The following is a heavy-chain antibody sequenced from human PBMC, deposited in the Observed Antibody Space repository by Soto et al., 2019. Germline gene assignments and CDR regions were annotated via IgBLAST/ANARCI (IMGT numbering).Heavy chain of an antibody. D-gene: IGHD2-15*01. CDR2: IIPILGIA. Sequence: GASVKVSCKASGGTFSSYTISWVRQAPGQGLEWMGRIIPILGIANYAQKFQGRVTITADKSTSTAYMELSSLRSEDTAVYYCARVQRHASQVGYCSGGSCYLPSPGDWFDPWGQGTLVTVSS. CDR1: GGTFSSYT. CDR3: ARVQRHASQVGYCSGGSCYLPSPGDWFDP. J-gene: IGHJ5*02. V-gene: IGHV1-69*02.